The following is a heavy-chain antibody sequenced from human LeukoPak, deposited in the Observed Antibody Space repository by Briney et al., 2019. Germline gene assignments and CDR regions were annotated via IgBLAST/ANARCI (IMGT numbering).Heavy chain of an antibody. Sequence: GESLKISCKGSGYSFTSYWIGWVRQMPGKGLEWMGIIYPGDSDTRYSPSFQGQVTISADKSISTAYLQWSSLKASDTAMYYCARDRLVGYSYGYSYFDYWGQGTLVTVSS. CDR2: IYPGDSDT. J-gene: IGHJ4*02. CDR1: GYSFTSYW. CDR3: ARDRLVGYSYGYSYFDY. D-gene: IGHD5-18*01. V-gene: IGHV5-51*01.